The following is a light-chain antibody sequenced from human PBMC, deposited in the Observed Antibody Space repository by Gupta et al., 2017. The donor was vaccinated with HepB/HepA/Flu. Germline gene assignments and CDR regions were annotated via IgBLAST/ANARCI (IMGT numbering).Light chain of an antibody. J-gene: IGKJ2*01. CDR2: GAS. Sequence: EIVMTQSPATLSVSPGERATLSCRASQSVSSNLAWYQQKPGQAPRLLIYGASTRATGIPARFSGSGSGTEFTLTISSLQSEDFAVYYCQQDTNWQSTFGQGTKLEIK. CDR1: QSVSSN. V-gene: IGKV3-15*01. CDR3: QQDTNWQST.